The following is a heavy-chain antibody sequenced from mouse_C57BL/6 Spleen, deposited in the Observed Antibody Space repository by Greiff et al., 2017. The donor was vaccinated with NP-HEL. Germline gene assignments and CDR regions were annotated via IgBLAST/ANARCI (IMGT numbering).Heavy chain of an antibody. D-gene: IGHD2-4*01. CDR1: GFTFTDYY. V-gene: IGHV7-3*01. CDR3: ARYGDYDWFAY. J-gene: IGHJ3*01. Sequence: EVKLVESGGGLVRPGGSLSLSCAASGFTFTDYYMSWVRQPPGKALEWLGFIRNKANGYTTEYSASVKGRFTISRDNSQSILYLQMNALRAEDSATYYCARYGDYDWFAYWGQGTLVTVSA. CDR2: IRNKANGYTT.